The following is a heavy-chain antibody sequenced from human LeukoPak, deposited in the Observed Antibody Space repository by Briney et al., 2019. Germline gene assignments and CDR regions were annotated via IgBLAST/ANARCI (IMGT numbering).Heavy chain of an antibody. J-gene: IGHJ4*02. V-gene: IGHV1-46*01. D-gene: IGHD1-26*01. CDR1: GYTFTSYY. Sequence: ASVKVSCKASGYTFTSYYMHWARQAPGQGLEWMGIINPSGGSTSYARKFQGRVTMTRDTSTSTVYMELSSLRSEDTAVYYCARVGEGGSSFDYWGQGTLVTVSS. CDR3: ARVGEGGSSFDY. CDR2: INPSGGST.